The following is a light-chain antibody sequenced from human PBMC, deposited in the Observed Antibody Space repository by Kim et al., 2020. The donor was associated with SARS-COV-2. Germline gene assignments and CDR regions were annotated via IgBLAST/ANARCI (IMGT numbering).Light chain of an antibody. J-gene: IGLJ2*01. CDR1: LSDVGGYNY. Sequence: GELITISCTGTLSDVGGYNYGYWYQQHPGKAPNLLIYDRSNRPSGVSTRFSGSKSGNTASLTISGLQAEDEADYYCSSYTSSSTVVFGGGTQLTVL. CDR2: DRS. V-gene: IGLV2-14*03. CDR3: SSYTSSSTVV.